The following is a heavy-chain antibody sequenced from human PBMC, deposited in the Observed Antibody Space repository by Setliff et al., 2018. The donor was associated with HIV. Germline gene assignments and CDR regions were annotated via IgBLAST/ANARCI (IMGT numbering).Heavy chain of an antibody. CDR1: GFTFSDAW. V-gene: IGHV3-15*01. CDR3: TRPQYIYDNSDSDN. J-gene: IGHJ4*02. CDR2: IKRTSDGGAT. D-gene: IGHD3-22*01. Sequence: PGGSLRLSCAASGFTFSDAWMSWVRQTPEKGLEWIGRIKRTSDGGATEYAAPVKGRFIISRDNSKNTAYLQMNSLKTEDTAIYYCTRPQYIYDNSDSDNWGQGALVTVSS.